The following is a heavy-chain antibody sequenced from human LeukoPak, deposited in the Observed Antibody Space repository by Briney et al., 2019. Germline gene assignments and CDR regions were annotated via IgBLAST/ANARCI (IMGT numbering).Heavy chain of an antibody. J-gene: IGHJ6*03. Sequence: SETLSLTCTVSGGSISSFYWSWIRQPPGKGLEWIGFISYSGSTYYNPSLKSRVTISVDRSKNQFSLKLSSVTAADTAVYYCARGPQRDYYYMDVWGKGTTVTVSS. CDR3: ARGPQRDYYYMDV. CDR2: ISYSGST. V-gene: IGHV4-59*12. CDR1: GGSISSFY.